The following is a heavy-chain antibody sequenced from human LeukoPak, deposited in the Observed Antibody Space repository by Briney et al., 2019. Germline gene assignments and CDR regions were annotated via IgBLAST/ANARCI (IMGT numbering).Heavy chain of an antibody. CDR3: ARGISGYSSGWFPNWFDP. J-gene: IGHJ5*02. Sequence: SETLPLTCAVYGGSLSGYYWSWIRQPPGKGLEWIGEINHGGSTNYNPSLKSRVTISVDTSKNQFSLKLSSVTAADTAVYYCARGISGYSSGWFPNWFDPWGQGTLVTVSS. CDR1: GGSLSGYY. CDR2: INHGGST. V-gene: IGHV4-34*01. D-gene: IGHD6-19*01.